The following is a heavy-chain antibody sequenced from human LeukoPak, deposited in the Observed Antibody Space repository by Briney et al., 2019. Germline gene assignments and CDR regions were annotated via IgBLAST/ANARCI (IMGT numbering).Heavy chain of an antibody. Sequence: GGSLRLSCAASGFTFSSYWMHWVRQAPGKGLVWVSRINSDGSSTYYADSVKGRFTISRDNSKNTLYLQMNSLRAEDTAVYYCARVVDHDYGDYYLDYWGQGTLVTVSS. J-gene: IGHJ4*02. D-gene: IGHD4-17*01. CDR3: ARVVDHDYGDYYLDY. CDR1: GFTFSSYW. CDR2: INSDGSST. V-gene: IGHV3-74*01.